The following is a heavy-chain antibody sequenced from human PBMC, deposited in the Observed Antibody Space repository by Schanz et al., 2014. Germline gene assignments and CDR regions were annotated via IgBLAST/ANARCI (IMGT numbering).Heavy chain of an antibody. Sequence: QVQLLQSGAEVKKPGASMKVSCKASGYTFTTYYMLWVRQAPGQGLEWMGIINPSGGSSRYGQKCQCRISVTTDTTTSTLYLELSSLRYDDAAVYYCGRGFSRSYIDFWGQGTLITVSS. J-gene: IGHJ4*02. CDR2: INPSGGSS. V-gene: IGHV1-46*01. D-gene: IGHD1-20*01. CDR1: GYTFTTYY. CDR3: GRGFSRSYIDF.